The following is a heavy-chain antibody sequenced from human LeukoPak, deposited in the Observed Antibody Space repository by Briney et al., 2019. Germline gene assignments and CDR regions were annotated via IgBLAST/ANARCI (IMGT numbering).Heavy chain of an antibody. D-gene: IGHD6-13*01. CDR2: IYYSGGT. Sequence: KPSETLSLTCTVSGGSISSYYWSWIRQPPGKGLEWIGYIYYSGGTNYNPSLKSRVTISVDTSKNQFSLKLSSVTAADTAVYYCAMVPYYYYGMDVWGQGTTVTVSS. V-gene: IGHV4-59*01. CDR3: AMVPYYYYGMDV. J-gene: IGHJ6*02. CDR1: GGSISSYY.